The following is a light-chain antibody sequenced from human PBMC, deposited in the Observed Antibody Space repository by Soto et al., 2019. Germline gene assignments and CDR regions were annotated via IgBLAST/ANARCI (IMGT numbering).Light chain of an antibody. Sequence: QSALTQPASVSASPGQSITISCTGTTSDIGTYNLVSWYQHHPGKAPKLIIYEDTQRPAGVSGRFSGSKSGNTASLTISGLQADDEAHYYCCSYTRIATFIFGGGTKVTVL. CDR2: EDT. J-gene: IGLJ2*01. CDR3: CSYTRIATFI. CDR1: TSDIGTYNL. V-gene: IGLV2-23*02.